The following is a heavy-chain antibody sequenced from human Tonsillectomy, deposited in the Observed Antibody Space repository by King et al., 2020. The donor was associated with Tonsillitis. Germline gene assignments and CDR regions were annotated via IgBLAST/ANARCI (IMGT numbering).Heavy chain of an antibody. J-gene: IGHJ4*02. V-gene: IGHV3-21*01. CDR2: ISSSGTYI. CDR1: GFTFSSYS. D-gene: IGHD3-22*01. CDR3: ARSYYDISGYYFAY. Sequence: VQQVESGGGLVKPGGSLRLSCAASGFTFSSYSMNWVRQAPGKGLEWVSSISSSGTYIYYADSVKGRFTISRDNAKNSLYLQMNSLRAEDTAVYYCARSYYDISGYYFAYWGPGTLVTVSS.